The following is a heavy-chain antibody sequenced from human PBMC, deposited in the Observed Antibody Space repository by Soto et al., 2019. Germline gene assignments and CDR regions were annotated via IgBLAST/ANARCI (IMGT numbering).Heavy chain of an antibody. CDR2: IFDTGNS. V-gene: IGHV4-31*03. CDR1: DGSIRSYDHY. D-gene: IGHD2-2*01. Sequence: PSENLLLPCTVSDGSIRSYDHYWSCISQHPGGGLKWLGYIFDTGNSYNNPSLTRRVTMAVDTSRNQFSAKLSSVTAADTDDFYCARARIVPDRYYFYGMDVWGQGITVT. J-gene: IGHJ6*02. CDR3: ARARIVPDRYYFYGMDV.